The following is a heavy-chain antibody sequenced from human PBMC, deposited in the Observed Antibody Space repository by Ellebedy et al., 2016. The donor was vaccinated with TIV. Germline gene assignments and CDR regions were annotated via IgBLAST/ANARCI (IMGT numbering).Heavy chain of an antibody. CDR3: AKDLGFYGSGSHY. CDR2: ISYDGSNR. D-gene: IGHD3-10*01. CDR1: GFTFSSYA. V-gene: IGHV3-30*04. Sequence: PGGSLRLSCAASGFTFSSYAIYWVRQAPGKGLDWVTVISYDGSNRYYADSVKGRFTISRDNSKNTLYLQMNSLRAEDTAVYYCAKDLGFYGSGSHYWGQGTLVTVSS. J-gene: IGHJ4*02.